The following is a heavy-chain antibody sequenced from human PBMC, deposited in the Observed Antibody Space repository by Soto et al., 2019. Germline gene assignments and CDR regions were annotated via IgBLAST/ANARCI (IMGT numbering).Heavy chain of an antibody. CDR1: GFTFSSYD. CDR2: IGTAGDT. D-gene: IGHD6-19*01. J-gene: IGHJ6*02. CDR3: ARSSAVYYYYGMDV. Sequence: GGSLRLSCAASGFTFSSYDMHWVRQATGKGLEWVSAIGTAGDTYYPGSVKDRFTISRENAKNSLYLQMNSLRAGDTAVYYCARSSAVYYYYGMDVWGQGTTVTVSS. V-gene: IGHV3-13*01.